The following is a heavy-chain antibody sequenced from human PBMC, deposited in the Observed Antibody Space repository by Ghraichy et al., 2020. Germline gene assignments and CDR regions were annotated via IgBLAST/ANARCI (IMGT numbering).Heavy chain of an antibody. Sequence: GGSLRLSCAASGFTFSSYAMHWVRQAPGKGLEWVAVISYDGSNKYYTDSVKGRFTISRDNSKNTLYLQMNSLRAEDTAVYYCARGLGYCSGGSCYGRDYWGQGTLFTFSS. V-gene: IGHV3-30*04. J-gene: IGHJ4*02. CDR1: GFTFSSYA. CDR3: ARGLGYCSGGSCYGRDY. D-gene: IGHD2-15*01. CDR2: ISYDGSNK.